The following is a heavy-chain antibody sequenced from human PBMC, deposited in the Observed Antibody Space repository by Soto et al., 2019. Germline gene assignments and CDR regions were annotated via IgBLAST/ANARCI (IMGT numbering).Heavy chain of an antibody. J-gene: IGHJ6*02. V-gene: IGHV3-72*01. CDR2: PKNKANSYST. D-gene: IGHD3-9*01. Sequence: EVKLVESGGGLVQPGGSLRLSCAASGFTFSDYYMDWVRQGPGKGLEWVGRPKNKANSYSTEYAAGVIGRFTLSRYVAKNSLYLHMDSLKTKYTAVYDCTTDMYFGIPPYAYAIDDRGQGTTFTGCS. CDR1: GFTFSDYY. CDR3: TTDMYFGIPPYAYAIDD.